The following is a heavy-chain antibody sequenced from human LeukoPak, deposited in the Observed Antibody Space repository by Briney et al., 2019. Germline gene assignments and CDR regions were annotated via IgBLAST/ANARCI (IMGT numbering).Heavy chain of an antibody. CDR3: ARESWSDSVAFDI. CDR2: ISYGGIDK. D-gene: IGHD3-3*01. V-gene: IGHV3-30*04. CDR1: GCNFSSYA. J-gene: IGHJ3*02. Sequence: SGGSLRLSCAASGCNFSSYAMHWVRQAPGEGLEWVGLISYGGIDKSYADSVKGRFTISRDSSKRTLYLQMNSLRAEDTAMYYCARESWSDSVAFDIWGLGTMVIVSS.